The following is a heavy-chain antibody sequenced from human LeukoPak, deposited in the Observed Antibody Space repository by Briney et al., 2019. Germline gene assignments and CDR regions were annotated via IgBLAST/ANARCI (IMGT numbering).Heavy chain of an antibody. D-gene: IGHD3-22*01. CDR3: AKLSGSSAYYYIDF. V-gene: IGHV3-23*01. Sequence: PGGSLRLSCAASGFTFSSDGMIWVRQAPGKGLEWISSISDSGVNTYYADSVKGRFTISRDSSKNTLYLQMNSLRVEDTAIYYCAKLSGSSAYYYIDFWGQGTLVTVSS. J-gene: IGHJ4*02. CDR1: GFTFSSDG. CDR2: ISDSGVNT.